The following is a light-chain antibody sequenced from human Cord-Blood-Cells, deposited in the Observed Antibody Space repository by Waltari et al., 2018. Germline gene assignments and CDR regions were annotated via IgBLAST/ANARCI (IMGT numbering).Light chain of an antibody. CDR1: SSDVGGYNY. Sequence: QSALPQPASVSGSPGQSITISCTGTSSDVGGYNYVPWYQQHPGKAPKLMIYEVSHRPSGVSNRFSGSKSGNTASLTISGLQAEDEADYYCSSYTSSSTYVFGTGTKVTVL. J-gene: IGLJ1*01. CDR3: SSYTSSSTYV. V-gene: IGLV2-14*01. CDR2: EVS.